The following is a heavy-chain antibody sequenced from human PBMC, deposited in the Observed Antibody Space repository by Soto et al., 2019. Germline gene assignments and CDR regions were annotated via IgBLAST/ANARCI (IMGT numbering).Heavy chain of an antibody. V-gene: IGHV3-23*01. J-gene: IGHJ5*02. CDR1: GFTFRSYG. CDR2: LIRSGSSA. CDR3: AKDAISGDGIWLMDS. Sequence: PXGSRKLSCAASGFTFRSYGMTWARQAPGMGLDWVSSLIRSGSSAYYADSVRGRFTISSDTSANSLYLQMDNLRAEDTAIYYCAKDAISGDGIWLMDSWGQGTVVTVSS. D-gene: IGHD4-17*01.